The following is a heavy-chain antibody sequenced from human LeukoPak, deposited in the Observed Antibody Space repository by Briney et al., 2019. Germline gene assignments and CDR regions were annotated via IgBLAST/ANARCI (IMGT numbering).Heavy chain of an antibody. V-gene: IGHV3-23*01. Sequence: GGSLRLSCAASGFTFSSYAMSWVRQAPGKGLEWVSAISGSGGSTYYADSVKGRFTISRDNSKNTLYLQRNSLRAEDTAVYYCAKSPQEAPIYYYMDVWGKGTTVTVSS. CDR1: GFTFSSYA. J-gene: IGHJ6*03. CDR2: ISGSGGST. CDR3: AKSPQEAPIYYYMDV.